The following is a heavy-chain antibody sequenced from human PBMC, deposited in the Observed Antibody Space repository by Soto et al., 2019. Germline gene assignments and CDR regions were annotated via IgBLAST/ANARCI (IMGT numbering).Heavy chain of an antibody. CDR3: ARDHSSGLDY. CDR1: GFTFSSYA. D-gene: IGHD6-19*01. Sequence: QVQLVESGGGVVQPGRSLRLSCAASGFTFSSYAMHWVRQAPGKGLEWVAVISYDGSNKYYADSVKGRFTISRDNSKNTLYLQMNSLRAEDTAVYYCARDHSSGLDYWGQGTLVTVSS. V-gene: IGHV3-30-3*01. J-gene: IGHJ4*02. CDR2: ISYDGSNK.